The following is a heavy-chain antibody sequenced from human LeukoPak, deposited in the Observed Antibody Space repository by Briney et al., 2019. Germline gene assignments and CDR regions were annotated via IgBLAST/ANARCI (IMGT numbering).Heavy chain of an antibody. CDR2: INPSGGST. V-gene: IGHV1-46*01. CDR3: ARDPWAVTSSVPFDY. D-gene: IGHD4-11*01. CDR1: GYTFSDYY. Sequence: ASVKVSCMASGYTFSDYYMHWVRQAPGKGLEWMGIINPSGGSTSYAQKFQGRVTMTRDKSTSTVYMELSSLRSEDTAVYYCARDPWAVTSSVPFDYWGQGTLVTVS. J-gene: IGHJ4*02.